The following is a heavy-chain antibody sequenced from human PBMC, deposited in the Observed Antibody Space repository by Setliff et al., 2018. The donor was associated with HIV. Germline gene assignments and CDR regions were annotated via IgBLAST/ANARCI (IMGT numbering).Heavy chain of an antibody. CDR1: GYSISSGYY. CDR2: IYYSVTT. J-gene: IGHJ4*02. V-gene: IGHV4-38-2*01. D-gene: IGHD3-3*01. CDR3: ARHQYYNFWSGFDY. Sequence: PSETLSLTCAVSGYSISSGYYWDWIRQPPGKGLEWIGSIYYSVTTYYNPSLKSRVTISVDTSKNQFSLKLNSVTAADTAVYYCARHQYYNFWSGFDYWGQGTLVTVSS.